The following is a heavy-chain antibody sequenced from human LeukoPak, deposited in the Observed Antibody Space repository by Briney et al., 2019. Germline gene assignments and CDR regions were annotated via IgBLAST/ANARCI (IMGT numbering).Heavy chain of an antibody. CDR1: GFTFTDYH. Sequence: GGSLRLSCAAFGFTFTDYHMSWIRQAPGKGLECVSYISPGGGSKYFADSVKGRFTISRDNAKNSLYLQMNSLTAEDTAVYYCAGGRDTAVAGPGGYFDYWARGTLVTVSS. CDR2: ISPGGGSK. V-gene: IGHV3-11*01. J-gene: IGHJ4*02. D-gene: IGHD6-19*01. CDR3: AGGRDTAVAGPGGYFDY.